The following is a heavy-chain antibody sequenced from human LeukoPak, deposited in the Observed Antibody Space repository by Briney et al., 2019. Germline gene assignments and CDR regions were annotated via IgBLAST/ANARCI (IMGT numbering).Heavy chain of an antibody. J-gene: IGHJ4*02. V-gene: IGHV3-11*01. CDR1: GFIFSDYY. D-gene: IGHD6-6*01. Sequence: PGGSLRLSCAASGFIFSDYYMSWIRQTPGKGLEWISYISYTYSDIYYADSVRGRFTISRDNAKNSLYLQMNNLRAEDTAVYYCASGSSSVGYWGQGTRVTVSS. CDR3: ASGSSSVGY. CDR2: ISYTYSDI.